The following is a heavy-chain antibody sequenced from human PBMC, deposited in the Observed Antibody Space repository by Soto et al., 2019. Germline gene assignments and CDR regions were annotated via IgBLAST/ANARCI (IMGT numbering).Heavy chain of an antibody. CDR3: VVAAQPSYFDY. D-gene: IGHD2-15*01. CDR2: ISAYNGNT. CDR1: GYTFTSYG. J-gene: IGHJ4*02. Sequence: QVQLVQSGAEVKKPGASVKVSCKASGYTFTSYGISWVRQAPGQGLEWMGWISAYNGNTNYAQKLHGRXTXTXXTSTRTAYMELTSLRSDDPAVYYCVVAAQPSYFDYWGQGTLVTVSS. V-gene: IGHV1-18*01.